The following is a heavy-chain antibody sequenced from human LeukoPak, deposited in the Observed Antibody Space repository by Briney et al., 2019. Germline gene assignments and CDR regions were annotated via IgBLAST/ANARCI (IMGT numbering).Heavy chain of an antibody. CDR3: AKVETAAAATLRGFDY. D-gene: IGHD6-13*01. J-gene: IGHJ4*02. V-gene: IGHV3-23*01. CDR2: IGDSGGST. Sequence: GGSLRLSCAASGFTFSSYAMSWVRQAPGKGLEWVSSIGDSGGSTYYADSVKGRFTTSRDNSKNTLYLQMNSLRAEDTAVYYCAKVETAAAATLRGFDYWGQGTLVTVSS. CDR1: GFTFSSYA.